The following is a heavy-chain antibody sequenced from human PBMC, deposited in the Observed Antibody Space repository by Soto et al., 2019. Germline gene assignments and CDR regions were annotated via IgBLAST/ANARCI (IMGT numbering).Heavy chain of an antibody. CDR1: GFTFWSYA. V-gene: IGHV3-23*01. Sequence: PGGSLRLSCAASGFTFWSYAMSWVRQAPGKGLEWVSTINTSGGSTYYADSVKGRFTISRDNSKNTLYLQMNSLRAEDTAVYYCAKGVPGIAVAGTGYFQHWGQGTLVTVSS. CDR2: INTSGGST. D-gene: IGHD6-19*01. J-gene: IGHJ1*01. CDR3: AKGVPGIAVAGTGYFQH.